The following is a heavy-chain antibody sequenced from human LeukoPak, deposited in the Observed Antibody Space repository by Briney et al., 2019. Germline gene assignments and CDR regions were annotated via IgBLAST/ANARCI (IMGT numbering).Heavy chain of an antibody. CDR1: GFTFSNYY. D-gene: IGHD5-12*01. CDR3: AKTPRGSGYDWGYFDY. J-gene: IGHJ4*02. CDR2: ITSSGSTI. Sequence: GGSLRLSCAASGFTFSNYYMSWIRQAPGKGLEWVAYITSSGSTIYYADSVKGRFTISRDNSKNTLYLQMNSLRAEDTAVYYCAKTPRGSGYDWGYFDYWGQGTLVTVSS. V-gene: IGHV3-11*01.